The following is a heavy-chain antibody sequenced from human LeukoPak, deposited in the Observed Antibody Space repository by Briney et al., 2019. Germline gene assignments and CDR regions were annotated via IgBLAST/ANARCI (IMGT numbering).Heavy chain of an antibody. CDR2: IYNSGST. V-gene: IGHV4-31*03. Sequence: SETLSLTCIVAGASFNTGDYYWNWIRQHPGKGLEWIGYIYNSGSTYYNPSLKSRVTISVDTSKNHFSLRLTSVTAADSAVYYCARGAPPDSWGQGTLVTVSS. J-gene: IGHJ4*02. CDR3: ARGAPPDS. CDR1: GASFNTGDYY.